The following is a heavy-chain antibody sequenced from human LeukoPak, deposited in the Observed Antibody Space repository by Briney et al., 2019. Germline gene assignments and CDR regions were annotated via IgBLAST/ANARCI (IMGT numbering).Heavy chain of an antibody. CDR1: GYTFTSYY. CDR2: INPSGGST. J-gene: IGHJ5*02. Sequence: GASVKVSCKASGYTFTSYYMHWVRQAPGQGLEWMGIINPSGGSTSYAQKFQGRVTMTRDMSTSTVYMELSSLRSEDTAVYYCARSSGLGELNWNDEGRWFDPWGQGTLVTVSS. D-gene: IGHD1-1*01. V-gene: IGHV1-46*01. CDR3: ARSSGLGELNWNDEGRWFDP.